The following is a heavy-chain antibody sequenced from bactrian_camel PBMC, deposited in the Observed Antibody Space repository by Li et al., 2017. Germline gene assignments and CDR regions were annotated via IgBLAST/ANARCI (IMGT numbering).Heavy chain of an antibody. CDR3: MSAWSVTDY. CDR2: IDSAGRI. V-gene: IGHV3S53*01. J-gene: IGHJ4*01. CDR1: GSIVSTMC. D-gene: IGHD6*01. Sequence: HVQLVESGGGSVQPGGSLRLSCASSGSIVSTMCMGWVRQAPGKEREGVAAIDSAGRISCAESVKGRFTISKDNAKNTVDLLMNSLKPEDTAVYYCMSAWSVTDYCGRGTQVTVS.